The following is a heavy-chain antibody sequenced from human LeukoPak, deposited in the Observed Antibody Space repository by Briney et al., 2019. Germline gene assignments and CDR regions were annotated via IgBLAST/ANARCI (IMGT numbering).Heavy chain of an antibody. Sequence: SGGSLRLSCAASGFTVSSNYMSWVRQAPGKGLEWVSVIYSGGSTYYADSGKGRFTISRDNSKNTLYLQMNSLRAEDTAVYYCARHMTRGEGYWGQGTLVTVSS. CDR2: IYSGGST. D-gene: IGHD3-16*01. V-gene: IGHV3-66*04. J-gene: IGHJ4*02. CDR1: GFTVSSNY. CDR3: ARHMTRGEGY.